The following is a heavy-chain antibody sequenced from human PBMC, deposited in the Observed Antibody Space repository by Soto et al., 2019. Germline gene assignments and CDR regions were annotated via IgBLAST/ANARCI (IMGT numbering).Heavy chain of an antibody. V-gene: IGHV1-69*13. Sequence: SVKVSCKASGGTFISYVYNWVRQAPGQGLEWTGGIIPMFNITNFAQKFQGRITITADESTTTAYMELSSLRSEDTAVYYCARWPTVSRPTYGMDVWGQGTTVTVSS. J-gene: IGHJ6*02. D-gene: IGHD4-4*01. CDR2: IIPMFNIT. CDR3: ARWPTVSRPTYGMDV. CDR1: GGTFISYV.